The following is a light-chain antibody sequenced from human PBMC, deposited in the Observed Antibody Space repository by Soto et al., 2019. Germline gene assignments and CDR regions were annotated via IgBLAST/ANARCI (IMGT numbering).Light chain of an antibody. J-gene: IGKJ5*01. CDR1: QSVSSN. CDR2: GAS. Sequence: EIVMTQYPATMSVSPGERATLSCRASQSVSSNLAWYQQKPGQAPRLLIYGASTRATGIPARFSGSRSGTEFTLTISSLQSEDFAVYYCQQYNNWPPTFGQGTRLEIK. CDR3: QQYNNWPPT. V-gene: IGKV3-15*01.